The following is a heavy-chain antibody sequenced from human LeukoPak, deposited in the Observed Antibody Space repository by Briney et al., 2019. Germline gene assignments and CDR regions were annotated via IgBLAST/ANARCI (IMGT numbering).Heavy chain of an antibody. J-gene: IGHJ4*02. V-gene: IGHV4-39*07. D-gene: IGHD2-2*01. CDR3: ASAYCSSSSCPFDH. CDR1: GGSISSSSYY. CDR2: IYYSGST. Sequence: PSETLSLTCTVSGGSISSSSYYWGWIRQPPGKGLEWIGSIYYSGSTYYNPSLKSRVTISVDTSKNQFSLKLSSVTAADTAVYYCASAYCSSSSCPFDHWGQGTLVTVSS.